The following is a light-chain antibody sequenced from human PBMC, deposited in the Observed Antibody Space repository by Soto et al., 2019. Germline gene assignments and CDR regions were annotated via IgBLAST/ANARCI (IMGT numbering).Light chain of an antibody. CDR2: DAS. J-gene: IGKJ1*01. CDR1: QSVSSN. CDR3: QQYNNWPET. V-gene: IGKV3-15*01. Sequence: EIVMTHSPATLSVPPGERATLSCGASQSVSSNLAWYQQKVGQAPKLLIYDASTRATGIPARFSGIGSGTEFTLTISSLQSEDFAVYYCQQYNNWPETFGQGTKVDIK.